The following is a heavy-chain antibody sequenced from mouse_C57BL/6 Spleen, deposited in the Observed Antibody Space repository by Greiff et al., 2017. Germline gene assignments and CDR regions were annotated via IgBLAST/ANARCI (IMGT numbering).Heavy chain of an antibody. Sequence: EVKLVESGGGLVQPGGSMKLSCVASGFTFSNYWMNWVRQSPEKGLEWVAQIRLKSDNYATHYAESVKGRFTISRDDSKSSVYLQMNNLRAEDTGIYYCTYYGSIQWYFDVWGTGTTVTVSS. CDR3: TYYGSIQWYFDV. CDR1: GFTFSNYW. V-gene: IGHV6-3*01. CDR2: IRLKSDNYAT. D-gene: IGHD1-1*01. J-gene: IGHJ1*03.